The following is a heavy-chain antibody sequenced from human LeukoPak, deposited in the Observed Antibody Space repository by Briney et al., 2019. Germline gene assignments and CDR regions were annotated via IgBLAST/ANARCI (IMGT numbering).Heavy chain of an antibody. Sequence: SETLSLTCAVYGGSFGGYYWSWIRQPPGKGLEWIGEINHSGSTNCNPSLKGRVTISVDTSKNQFSLKLSSVTAADTAVYYCARVGFSSSWFSPPPDYWGQGTLVTVSS. CDR2: INHSGST. CDR3: ARVGFSSSWFSPPPDY. CDR1: GGSFGGYY. J-gene: IGHJ4*02. D-gene: IGHD6-13*01. V-gene: IGHV4-34*01.